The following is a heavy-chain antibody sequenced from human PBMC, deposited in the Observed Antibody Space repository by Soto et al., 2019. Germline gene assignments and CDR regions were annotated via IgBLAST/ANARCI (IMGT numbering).Heavy chain of an antibody. CDR3: ATQRPCGGDCYLYFQH. CDR1: GGTFSSYA. V-gene: IGHV1-69*12. Sequence: QVQLVQSGAEVKKPGSSVKVSCKASGGTFSSYAISWVRQAPGQGLGWMGGIIPIFGIANYAQKFQGRVTITADESTSTAYMELSSLRSEDTAVYYCATQRPCGGDCYLYFQHWGQGTLVTVSS. D-gene: IGHD2-21*02. CDR2: IIPIFGIA. J-gene: IGHJ1*01.